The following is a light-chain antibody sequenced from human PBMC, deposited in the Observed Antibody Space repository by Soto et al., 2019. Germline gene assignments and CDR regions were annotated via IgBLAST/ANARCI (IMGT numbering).Light chain of an antibody. CDR1: QSITNY. V-gene: IGKV1-39*01. Sequence: DIQMTQSPSSLPASVGDRVTITCRASQSITNYLSWYQQRPGKAPKLLIHAASNLQSGVPSRFSGSGSETDFSLTISSLQPEDVATYYCQQSYSAPRTFGQGTKVEIK. CDR3: QQSYSAPRT. CDR2: AAS. J-gene: IGKJ2*01.